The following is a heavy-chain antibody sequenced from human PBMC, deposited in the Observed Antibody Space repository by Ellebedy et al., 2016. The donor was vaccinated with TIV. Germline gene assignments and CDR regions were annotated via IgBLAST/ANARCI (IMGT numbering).Heavy chain of an antibody. CDR3: ARWMGSFD. D-gene: IGHD1-26*01. J-gene: IGHJ4*02. Sequence: GGSLRLSXAASGLTVNSSYMSWVRQAPGKGLEWVSIIYSGGSTDYADSVKGRFTISRDNSKNTLYLQMNSLRAEDTAVYYCARWMGSFDWGQGTLVTVSS. V-gene: IGHV3-53*01. CDR1: GLTVNSSY. CDR2: IYSGGST.